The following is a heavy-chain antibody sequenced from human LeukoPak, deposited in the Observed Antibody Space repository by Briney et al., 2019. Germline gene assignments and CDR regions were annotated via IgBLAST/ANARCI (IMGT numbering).Heavy chain of an antibody. CDR1: GFTFSSYA. Sequence: GGSLRLSCAASGFTFSSYAMHWVRQAPGKGLEWVALISYDGSNKYYADSVKGRFTISRDNSKNTLYLQMNSLRAEDTAVYYCARDNYSGSRYFDHWGQGILVTVSS. V-gene: IGHV3-30*03. J-gene: IGHJ4*02. CDR2: ISYDGSNK. CDR3: ARDNYSGSRYFDH. D-gene: IGHD1-26*01.